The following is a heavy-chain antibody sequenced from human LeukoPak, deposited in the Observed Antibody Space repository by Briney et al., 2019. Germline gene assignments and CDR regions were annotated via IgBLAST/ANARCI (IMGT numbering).Heavy chain of an antibody. CDR1: GFSFSSYA. D-gene: IGHD4-17*01. Sequence: GGSLRLSCAASGFSFSSYAMSWVRHAPGKGLEWVSVISSRGDTTNYADSAKGRFTISRDNSKNTLYLHLNSLRVEDTAVYFCAKHRENFGDSCLDDYWGQGTLVTVSS. CDR3: AKHRENFGDSCLDDY. CDR2: ISSRGDTT. V-gene: IGHV3-23*01. J-gene: IGHJ4*02.